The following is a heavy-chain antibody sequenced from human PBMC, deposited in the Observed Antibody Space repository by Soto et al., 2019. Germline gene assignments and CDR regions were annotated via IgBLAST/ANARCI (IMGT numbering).Heavy chain of an antibody. D-gene: IGHD2-2*01. CDR2: TYHSGNT. Sequence: SETLSLTCAVSGGSLSRGGYSWSWIRQPPGKGLEWIGYTYHSGNTYYNPSLKSRVTISVDRSKNQFSLKLSSVTAADTAVYYCARVPDRWGQGTLVTVS. V-gene: IGHV4-30-2*01. J-gene: IGHJ5*02. CDR1: GGSLSRGGYS. CDR3: ARVPDR.